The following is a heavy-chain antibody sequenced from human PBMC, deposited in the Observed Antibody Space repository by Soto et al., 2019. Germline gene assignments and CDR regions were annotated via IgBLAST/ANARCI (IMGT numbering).Heavy chain of an antibody. CDR1: GGSISSSSYY. J-gene: IGHJ6*02. CDR3: ARQLNDFWSGYYGYYYYGMDV. CDR2: IYYSGST. Sequence: SETLSLTCTVSGGSISSSSYYWGWIRQPPGKGLEWIGSIYYSGSTYYNPSLKSRVTISVDTSKNQFSLKLSSVTAADTAVYYCARQLNDFWSGYYGYYYYGMDVWGQGTTVTAP. V-gene: IGHV4-39*01. D-gene: IGHD3-3*01.